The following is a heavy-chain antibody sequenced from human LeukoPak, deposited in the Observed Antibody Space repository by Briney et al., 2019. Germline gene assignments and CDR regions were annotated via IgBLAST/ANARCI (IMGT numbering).Heavy chain of an antibody. CDR2: INNYGTAT. CDR3: ATVSEY. Sequence: PGGSLRLSCAASGFTFSIYAMSWVRQAPGKGLLWGSGINNYGTATYYADSVKGRFTISRDNAKNTVYLQMTGLRAEDTTVYYCATVSEYWGQGTLVTVSS. J-gene: IGHJ4*02. V-gene: IGHV3-74*01. CDR1: GFTFSIYA.